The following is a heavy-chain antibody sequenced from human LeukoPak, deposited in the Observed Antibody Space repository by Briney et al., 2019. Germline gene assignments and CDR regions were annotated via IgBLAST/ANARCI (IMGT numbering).Heavy chain of an antibody. CDR2: MSSSDDGR. CDR3: AKAPVTSCRGAFCYPFDY. CDR1: GFSFSSYA. Sequence: GGSLRLSCATSGFSFSSYAMSWVRQAPEKGLEWVSAMSSSDDGRYYAASVRGRFTISRDTSRSTLYLQMNSLRAEDAAVYYCAKAPVTSCRGAFCYPFDYWGQGTLVTVSS. J-gene: IGHJ4*02. D-gene: IGHD2-15*01. V-gene: IGHV3-23*01.